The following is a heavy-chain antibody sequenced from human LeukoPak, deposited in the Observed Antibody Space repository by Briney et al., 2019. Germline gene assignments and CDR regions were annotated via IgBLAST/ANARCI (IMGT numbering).Heavy chain of an antibody. Sequence: PSETLSLTCTVSGDSISTYYWSWIRQPPGKGLEWIGYIHYSGSTNYNPSLRSRVTISVDTSKNQFSLKLSSVTAADTAVYYCARTRIAAAGTLKYYFDYWGQGTLVTVSS. J-gene: IGHJ4*02. CDR2: IHYSGST. CDR3: ARTRIAAAGTLKYYFDY. D-gene: IGHD6-13*01. CDR1: GDSISTYY. V-gene: IGHV4-59*08.